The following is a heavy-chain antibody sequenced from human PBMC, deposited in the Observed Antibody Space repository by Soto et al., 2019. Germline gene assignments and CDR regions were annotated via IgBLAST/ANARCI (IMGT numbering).Heavy chain of an antibody. CDR2: ISVDGGSA. J-gene: IGHJ4*02. V-gene: IGHV3-23*01. CDR1: GLTFINAW. Sequence: GGSMRLSCAAAGLTFINAWINWVSKTTGKGLDWVSSISVDGGSAYYADSVRGRFTISRDNSKNTLYLQMNSPRAEDTAVYFCAKTRGSSGYDYFDYWGQGTQVTVSS. D-gene: IGHD5-12*01. CDR3: AKTRGSSGYDYFDY.